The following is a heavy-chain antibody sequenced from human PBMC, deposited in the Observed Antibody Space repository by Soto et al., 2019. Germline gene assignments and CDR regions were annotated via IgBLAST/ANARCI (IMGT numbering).Heavy chain of an antibody. CDR2: IFPLTDIP. CDR1: GGTFRNYP. CDR3: ARGPLVVLNYFES. J-gene: IGHJ4*02. Sequence: QVQLVQSGTEVKKPGSSVKVSCKASGGTFRNYPINWVRQAPGQGLEWMGSIFPLTDIPDYAQNCQARLTISEDKSTSTAYMELSSLTSDDTAMYFCARGPLVVLNYFESWGQGTLVTVSS. V-gene: IGHV1-69*02.